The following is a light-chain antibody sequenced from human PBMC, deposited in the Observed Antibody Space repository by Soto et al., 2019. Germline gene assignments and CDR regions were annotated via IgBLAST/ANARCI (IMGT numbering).Light chain of an antibody. Sequence: EIVMTQSPATLSVSPGERATLSCRASQSVSSNLAWYQQKPGQAPRLLIYGASTRATGIPARFSGSGSGTEFTLTISILQSEDFAVYYCHQYNNWPPMYTFGQGTKLEIK. CDR2: GAS. CDR3: HQYNNWPPMYT. V-gene: IGKV3-15*01. J-gene: IGKJ2*01. CDR1: QSVSSN.